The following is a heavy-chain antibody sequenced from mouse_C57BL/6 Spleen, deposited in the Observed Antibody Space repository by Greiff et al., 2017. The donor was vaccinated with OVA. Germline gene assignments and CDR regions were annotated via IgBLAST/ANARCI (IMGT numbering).Heavy chain of an antibody. J-gene: IGHJ2*01. CDR1: GYTFTIYW. D-gene: IGHD3-2*02. Sequence: QVQLQQPGAELVKPGASVKMSCKASGYTFTIYWITWVKQRPGQGLEWIGDIYPGSGSTNYNEKFKSKATLTVDTSSSTAYMQLSSLTSEDSAVYYCARSGRAGAHFDYWGQGTTLTVSS. CDR2: IYPGSGST. V-gene: IGHV1-55*01. CDR3: ARSGRAGAHFDY.